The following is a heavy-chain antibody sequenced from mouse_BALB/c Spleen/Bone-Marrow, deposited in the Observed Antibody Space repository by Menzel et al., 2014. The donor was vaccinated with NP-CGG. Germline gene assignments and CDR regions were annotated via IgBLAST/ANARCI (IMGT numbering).Heavy chain of an antibody. J-gene: IGHJ2*01. CDR1: GFTFSNYW. D-gene: IGHD1-1*01. V-gene: IGHV6-6*02. CDR3: TPSSSDYFDC. CDR2: IRLKSNNYAT. Sequence: LQQSGGGLVQPGGSMKLSCVASGFTFSNYWMNWVRQSPEKGLEWVAEIRLKSNNYATHYAESVKGRFTISRDDSKSSVYLQMNNLRAEDTGIYYCTPSSSDYFDCWGQGTTLTVSS.